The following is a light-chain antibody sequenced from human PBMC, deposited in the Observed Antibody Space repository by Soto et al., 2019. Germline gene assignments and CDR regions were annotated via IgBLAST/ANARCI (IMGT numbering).Light chain of an antibody. J-gene: IGLJ1*01. CDR1: SSNIGAHYD. CDR2: ASS. Sequence: QSALTQPPSVSGAPGQRVTISCTGSSSNIGAHYDVHWYQQLPGTAPKPLIYASSNRPSGVPDRFSGSKSGTSASLAITGLQAEDEADYYCQSYDNSLSVYVFGTGTKATVL. V-gene: IGLV1-40*01. CDR3: QSYDNSLSVYV.